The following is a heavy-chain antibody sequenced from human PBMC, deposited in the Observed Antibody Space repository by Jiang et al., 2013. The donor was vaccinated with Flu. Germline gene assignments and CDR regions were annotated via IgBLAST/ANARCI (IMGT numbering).Heavy chain of an antibody. Sequence: QLVESGGGLVQPGGSLRLSCVASGFTFSTYWMSWVRQAPGRGLEWVANMKQDGSEIYYLDSVKGRFTISRDNAKNSLYLQMNSLRGEDSALYYCARHGGSYRRHGFDVWGQGTLVTVSS. V-gene: IGHV3-7*01. D-gene: IGHD1-26*01. J-gene: IGHJ3*01. CDR2: MKQDGSEI. CDR1: GFTFSTYW. CDR3: ARHGGSYRRHGFDV.